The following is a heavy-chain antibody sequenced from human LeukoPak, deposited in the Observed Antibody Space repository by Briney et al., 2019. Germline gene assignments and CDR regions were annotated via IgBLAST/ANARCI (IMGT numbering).Heavy chain of an antibody. V-gene: IGHV4-4*07. J-gene: IGHJ5*02. CDR3: ARRIGYSSSWNWFDP. Sequence: SETLSLTCTVSGGSISSYYWSWIRQPAGKGLEWIGRIYTSGSTNYNPSLKSRVTMSVDTSKNQLSLKLSSVTAADTAVYYCARRIGYSSSWNWFDPWGQGTLVIVSS. D-gene: IGHD6-13*01. CDR2: IYTSGST. CDR1: GGSISSYY.